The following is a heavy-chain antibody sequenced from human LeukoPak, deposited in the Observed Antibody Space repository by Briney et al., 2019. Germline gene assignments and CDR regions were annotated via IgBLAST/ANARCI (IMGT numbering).Heavy chain of an antibody. CDR2: INSKTDGGTT. D-gene: IGHD2-8*01. CDR1: GFTFSNAW. Sequence: PGGSLRLSCAASGFTFSNAWMSWVRQAPGKGLEWVGRINSKTDGGTTDYAAPVKGRFTISRDDSKNTLYLQMNSLRTEDTAVYYCTTKTWSMTDYWGQGTLVTVSS. J-gene: IGHJ4*02. CDR3: TTKTWSMTDY. V-gene: IGHV3-15*01.